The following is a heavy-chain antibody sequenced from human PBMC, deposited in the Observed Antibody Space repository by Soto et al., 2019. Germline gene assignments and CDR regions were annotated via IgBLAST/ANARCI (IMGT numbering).Heavy chain of an antibody. V-gene: IGHV6-1*01. CDR1: GDSVSSKSAA. Sequence: PSQTLSLTCAISGDSVSSKSAAWNWIRQSPSRGLEWLGRTYYRSKWYNDYAVSVKSRITFIPDTSKNLLSLQVTSVTPDDTAVYYCARDFDGAVRRAFDIWGQGTMVTVSS. CDR2: TYYRSKWYN. J-gene: IGHJ3*02. CDR3: ARDFDGAVRRAFDI. D-gene: IGHD3-10*01.